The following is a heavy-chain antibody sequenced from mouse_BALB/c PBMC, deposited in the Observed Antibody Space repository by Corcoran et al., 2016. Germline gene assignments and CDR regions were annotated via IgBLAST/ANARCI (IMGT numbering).Heavy chain of an antibody. CDR2: ISCYNGAI. CDR1: GYSFTGYY. D-gene: IGHD2-3*01. V-gene: IGHV1S34*01. Sequence: LVKTGASVKISCKASGYSFTGYYMHWVKQSQGKSLEWIGYISCYNGAITYNQKFKGKATFTVDTSSSTAYMQFNSLTSEDSAVYYCARGGDCYFFPFAYWGQGTLFTVSA. CDR3: ARGGDCYFFPFAY. J-gene: IGHJ3*01.